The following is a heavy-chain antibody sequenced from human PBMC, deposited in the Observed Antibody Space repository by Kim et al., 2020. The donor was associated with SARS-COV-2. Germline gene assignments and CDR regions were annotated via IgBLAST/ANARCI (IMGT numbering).Heavy chain of an antibody. Sequence: GGSLRLSCAASGFAFNDYAMTWVRQAPGKGLEWVSLISGTGRTTFYADSVKGRFAISRDNSKNTLFLEMNSLRAEDTALYYCAKNYGSWSRYYFDSWGQGTLVTVSS. V-gene: IGHV3-23*01. CDR3: AKNYGSWSRYYFDS. D-gene: IGHD3-10*01. CDR2: ISGTGRTT. J-gene: IGHJ4*02. CDR1: GFAFNDYA.